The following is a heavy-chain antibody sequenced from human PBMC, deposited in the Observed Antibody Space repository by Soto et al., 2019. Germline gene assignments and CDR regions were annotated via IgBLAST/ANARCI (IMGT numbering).Heavy chain of an antibody. CDR1: GGSFSGYY. D-gene: IGHD3-16*02. Sequence: QVQLQQWGAGLLKPSETLSLTCAVYGGSFSGYYWSWIRQPPGKGLEWIGEINHSGSTNYNPSLKCRVTISVDTSKNQFSLKLSSVTAADTAVYYCARARPVITFGGVIAKRRAFDIWGQGTMVTVSS. V-gene: IGHV4-34*01. CDR2: INHSGST. CDR3: ARARPVITFGGVIAKRRAFDI. J-gene: IGHJ3*02.